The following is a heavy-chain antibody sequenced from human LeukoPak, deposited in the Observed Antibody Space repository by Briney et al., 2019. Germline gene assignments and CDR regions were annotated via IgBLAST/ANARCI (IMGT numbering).Heavy chain of an antibody. V-gene: IGHV1-18*01. CDR2: ISTYDGNA. CDR3: ARAPSGFTYGPGDH. CDR1: GYSFTSYG. D-gene: IGHD5-18*01. J-gene: IGHJ4*02. Sequence: ASVNVSCKASGYSFTSYGITWVRQAPGQGLEWMGWISTYDGNANYAQKLQGRVTMTTDTSTITAYMELRSLRSDDTAVYYCARAPSGFTYGPGDHWGQGTLVTVSS.